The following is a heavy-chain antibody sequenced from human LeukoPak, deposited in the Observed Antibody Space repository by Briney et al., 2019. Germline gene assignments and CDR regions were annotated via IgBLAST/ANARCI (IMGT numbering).Heavy chain of an antibody. Sequence: GESLKISCKGSGYSFTSYWIGGVRQMPGKGLEWMGIIYPGDSDTRYSPSFQGQVTISADKSISTAYLQWSSLKASDTAMYYCARQPVRYSSSWANWFDPWGQGTLVTVSS. V-gene: IGHV5-51*01. CDR1: GYSFTSYW. CDR2: IYPGDSDT. CDR3: ARQPVRYSSSWANWFDP. J-gene: IGHJ5*02. D-gene: IGHD6-13*01.